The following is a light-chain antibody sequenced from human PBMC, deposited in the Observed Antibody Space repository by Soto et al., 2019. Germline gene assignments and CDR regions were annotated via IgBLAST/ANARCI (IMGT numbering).Light chain of an antibody. Sequence: EVVLTQSPGTLSLSPGERATLSCRASQSVSSNYLAWYQHKPGQAPRLLIYGASHRAAGIPDRFSGGGSGTYFTLTISRLEPEDFAVYYCQQYGGSLSWTFRQGTKVEIK. CDR2: GAS. V-gene: IGKV3-20*01. CDR1: QSVSSNY. CDR3: QQYGGSLSWT. J-gene: IGKJ1*01.